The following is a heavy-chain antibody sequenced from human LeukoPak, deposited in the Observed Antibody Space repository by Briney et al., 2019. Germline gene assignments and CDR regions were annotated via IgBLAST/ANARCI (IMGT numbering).Heavy chain of an antibody. D-gene: IGHD1-1*01. J-gene: IGHJ4*02. CDR3: VRELEGGHFDY. V-gene: IGHV1-8*01. CDR1: GYTFTSYD. Sequence: ASVKVSCKASGYTFTSYDINWVRQATGQGLEWMGWMNPNSGNTAYPQKFQGRITMTRDTSTSTVYMELSSLRSEDTAVYYCVRELEGGHFDYWGQGTLVTVSS. CDR2: MNPNSGNT.